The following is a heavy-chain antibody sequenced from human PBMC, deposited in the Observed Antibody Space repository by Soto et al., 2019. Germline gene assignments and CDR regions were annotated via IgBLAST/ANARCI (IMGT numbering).Heavy chain of an antibody. CDR2: IYYSGST. CDR1: GDSIWSDF. J-gene: IGHJ6*02. CDR3: ARGPTVNYYYYGMDV. Sequence: SETLCLSCTVSGDSIWSDFVSWLRRPPGKGLEWIGYIYYSGSTNYNPSLKSRVTISVDTSKSQFSLKLNSVTAADTAVYYCARGPTVNYYYYGMDVWGQGTTVTVSS. D-gene: IGHD4-4*01. V-gene: IGHV4-59*01.